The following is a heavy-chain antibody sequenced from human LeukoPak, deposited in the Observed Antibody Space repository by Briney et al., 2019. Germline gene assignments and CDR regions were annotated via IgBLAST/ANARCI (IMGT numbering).Heavy chain of an antibody. Sequence: SETLSLTCAVYGGSFSGYYWSWICQPPGKGLEWIGEINHSGSTNYNPSLKSRVTISVDTSKNQFSLKLSSVTAADTAVYYCARGLRGGVVVVAATVVGSWFDPWGQGTLVTVSS. CDR3: ARGLRGGVVVVAATVVGSWFDP. CDR2: INHSGST. J-gene: IGHJ5*02. D-gene: IGHD2-15*01. V-gene: IGHV4-34*01. CDR1: GGSFSGYY.